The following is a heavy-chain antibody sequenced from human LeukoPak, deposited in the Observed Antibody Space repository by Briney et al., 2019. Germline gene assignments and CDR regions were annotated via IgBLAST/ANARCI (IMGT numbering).Heavy chain of an antibody. CDR1: GYTFTGYY. J-gene: IGHJ1*01. D-gene: IGHD6-19*01. Sequence: ASVKVSCKASGYTFTGYYMHWVRQAPGQGLEWMGWINPNSGGTNYAQKFQGRVTMTRDTSISTAYMELSRLRSDDTAVYYCARDTFRQWLTQGGYFQYWGQGTLVTVSS. CDR2: INPNSGGT. V-gene: IGHV1-2*02. CDR3: ARDTFRQWLTQGGYFQY.